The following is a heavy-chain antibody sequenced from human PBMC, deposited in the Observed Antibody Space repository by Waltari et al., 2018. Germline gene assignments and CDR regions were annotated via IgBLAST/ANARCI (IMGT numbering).Heavy chain of an antibody. V-gene: IGHV3-23*01. CDR1: GFTFRSYA. CDR3: ASSLYGDYTQIWGRVFDY. D-gene: IGHD4-17*01. CDR2: ISGSGGMT. J-gene: IGHJ4*02. Sequence: VQLLESGGGLVQSGGSLRLSCAASGFTFRSYAMNWVRQAPGKGVEWVSVISGSGGMTDYAYAVKGRFTISRDNSKNTLYLQMNNLRVEDTAVYYCASSLYGDYTQIWGRVFDYWGQGTLVTVSS.